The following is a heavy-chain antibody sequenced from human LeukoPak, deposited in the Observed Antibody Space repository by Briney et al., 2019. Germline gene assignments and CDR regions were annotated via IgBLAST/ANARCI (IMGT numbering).Heavy chain of an antibody. CDR2: IYYSGST. Sequence: SETLSLTCTVSGVSISSYYWTWIRQPPGKGLEWIGYIYYSGSTNYNPSLKSRVTISVDTSKNQLSLKLSSVTAADTAVYYCARRDSSSWSFDYWGQGTLVTVSS. D-gene: IGHD6-13*01. CDR3: ARRDSSSWSFDY. V-gene: IGHV4-59*01. J-gene: IGHJ4*02. CDR1: GVSISSYY.